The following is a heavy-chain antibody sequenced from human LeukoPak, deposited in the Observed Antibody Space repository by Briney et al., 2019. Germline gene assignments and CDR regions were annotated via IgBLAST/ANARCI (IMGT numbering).Heavy chain of an antibody. V-gene: IGHV3-23*01. CDR3: AKASYPYYYDSSPKPRIDY. D-gene: IGHD3-22*01. CDR1: GFTFSNAW. CDR2: ISGSGGST. Sequence: PGGSLRLSCAASGFTFSNAWMSWVRQAPGKGLEWVSAISGSGGSTYYADSVKGRFTISRDNSKNTLYLQMNSLRAEDTAVYYCAKASYPYYYDSSPKPRIDYWGQGTLVTVSS. J-gene: IGHJ4*02.